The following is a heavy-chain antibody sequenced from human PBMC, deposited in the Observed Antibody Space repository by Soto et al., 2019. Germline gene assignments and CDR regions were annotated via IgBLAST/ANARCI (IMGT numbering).Heavy chain of an antibody. V-gene: IGHV1-18*01. CDR2: ISSYNGNT. J-gene: IGHJ6*02. D-gene: IGHD1-26*01. Sequence: QVQLVQSGAEVKKPGASVKVSCKTSGYTLTSHGISWVRQAPGQALVWMGWISSYNGNTHYAQKLQDRVTMTTDTSTSTAYMELRSLRSDDPAVYSGASSGSYYWGAGYYDYGLDVWGQGTQVTVAS. CDR3: ASSGSYYWGAGYYDYGLDV. CDR1: GYTLTSHG.